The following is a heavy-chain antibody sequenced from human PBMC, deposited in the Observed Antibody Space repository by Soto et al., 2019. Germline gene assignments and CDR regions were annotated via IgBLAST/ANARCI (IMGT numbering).Heavy chain of an antibody. CDR1: GGSVSSGSYY. CDR2: IYYSGST. D-gene: IGHD3-22*01. V-gene: IGHV4-61*01. J-gene: IGHJ3*02. Sequence: QVQLQESGPGLVKPSETLSLTCTVSGGSVSSGSYYWSWIRQPPGKGLEWIGYIYYSGSTNYNPSLKSRVTISVDTSKNQFSLKLSSVTAAVTAVYYCARDSYYYDSSGYDAFDIWGQGTMVTVSS. CDR3: ARDSYYYDSSGYDAFDI.